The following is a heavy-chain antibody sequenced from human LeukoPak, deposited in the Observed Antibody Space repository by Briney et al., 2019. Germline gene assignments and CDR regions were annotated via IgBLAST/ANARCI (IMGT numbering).Heavy chain of an antibody. J-gene: IGHJ4*02. CDR2: IYYSGSS. CDR1: GGSFSSSSYS. D-gene: IGHD2-15*01. Sequence: SETLSLTCSVSGGSFSSSSYSWGWIRQPPGKGLEWIGSIYYSGSSNFNPSLKSRLTISVDTSRNQFSLKLSSVTAADTAVYYCARRPAGRGYFGYWGQGTLVTVSS. V-gene: IGHV4-39*01. CDR3: ARRPAGRGYFGY.